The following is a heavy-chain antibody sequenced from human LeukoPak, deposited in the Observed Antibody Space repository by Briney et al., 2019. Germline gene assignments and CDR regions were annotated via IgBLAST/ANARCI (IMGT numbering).Heavy chain of an antibody. CDR3: AKDGRVRRRDYWGYIDY. CDR2: IGWNSGTI. D-gene: IGHD7-27*01. CDR1: GFTFDDCA. V-gene: IGHV3-9*01. Sequence: GRSLRLSCVASGFTFDDCAMHWVRQAPGKGLEWVSGIGWNSGTIVYADSVKGRFTISRDNAKKSLYLQMNSLGSEDTALYFCAKDGRVRRRDYWGYIDYWGRGTLVTVSS. J-gene: IGHJ4*02.